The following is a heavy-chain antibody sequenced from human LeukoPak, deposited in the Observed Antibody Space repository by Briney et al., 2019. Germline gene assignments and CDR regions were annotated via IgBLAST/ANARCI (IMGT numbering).Heavy chain of an antibody. J-gene: IGHJ4*02. D-gene: IGHD5-12*01. CDR1: GFTLSSYS. Sequence: PGGSLRLSCAASGFTLSSYSMSWVRQAPGKGLEWVSSISSSSSYIYYADSVKGRFTISRDNAKNSLYLQMNSLRAEDTAVYYCARDRSGGYDWNYFDYWGQGTLVTVSS. CDR3: ARDRSGGYDWNYFDY. V-gene: IGHV3-21*01. CDR2: ISSSSSYI.